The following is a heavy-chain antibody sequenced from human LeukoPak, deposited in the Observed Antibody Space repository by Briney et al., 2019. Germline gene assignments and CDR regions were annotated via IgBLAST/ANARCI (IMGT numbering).Heavy chain of an antibody. Sequence: PGGCLRLSCGASGFSFSSFWMSWIRQAPGKGLEREANMNPDGTATYYLDSVKGRFTISRDNAKTSVYLQMNSLRPDDTAVYYCARTLVEVPGHSDLFDFWGQGTLVTVSS. CDR2: MNPDGTAT. CDR3: ARTLVEVPGHSDLFDF. CDR1: GFSFSSFW. J-gene: IGHJ4*02. D-gene: IGHD2-2*01. V-gene: IGHV3-7*01.